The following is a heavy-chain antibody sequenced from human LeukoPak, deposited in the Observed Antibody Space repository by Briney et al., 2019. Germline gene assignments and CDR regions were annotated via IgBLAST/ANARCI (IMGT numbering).Heavy chain of an antibody. Sequence: SETLSLTCTVSGGSISSSSYYWGWIRQPPGKGLEWIGSIYYSGSTYYNPSLKSRVTISVDTSKNQFSLKLSSVTAADTAEYYCARDLVLAGTGDAFDIWGQGTMVTVSS. D-gene: IGHD6-19*01. V-gene: IGHV4-39*02. CDR1: GGSISSSSYY. CDR2: IYYSGST. CDR3: ARDLVLAGTGDAFDI. J-gene: IGHJ3*02.